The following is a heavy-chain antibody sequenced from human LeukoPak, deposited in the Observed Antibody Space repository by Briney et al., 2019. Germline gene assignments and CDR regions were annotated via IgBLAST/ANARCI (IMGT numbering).Heavy chain of an antibody. Sequence: GRSLRLSCAASGFTFSSYGMHWVRQAPGKGLEWVAVIWYDGSNKYYADSVKGRFTISRDNSKNTLYLQMNNLRAEDTAVYYCAREEYYDITSGGMDVWGQGTTVTVSS. V-gene: IGHV3-33*01. CDR2: IWYDGSNK. J-gene: IGHJ6*02. CDR3: AREEYYDITSGGMDV. D-gene: IGHD3-22*01. CDR1: GFTFSSYG.